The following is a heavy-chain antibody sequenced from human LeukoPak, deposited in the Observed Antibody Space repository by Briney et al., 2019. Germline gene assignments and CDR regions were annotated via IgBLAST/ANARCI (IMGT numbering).Heavy chain of an antibody. CDR2: LYYSGST. CDR1: GGSISGYY. D-gene: IGHD1-7*01. V-gene: IGHV4-59*12. CDR3: ARDNPTYGITDY. Sequence: SETLSLTCSVSGGSISGYYWSWIRQPPGKGLEWLGYLYYSGSTNYNPSLKSRVTISVDTSKNQFSLKLSSVTAADTAVYYCARDNPTYGITDYWGQGTLVTVSS. J-gene: IGHJ4*02.